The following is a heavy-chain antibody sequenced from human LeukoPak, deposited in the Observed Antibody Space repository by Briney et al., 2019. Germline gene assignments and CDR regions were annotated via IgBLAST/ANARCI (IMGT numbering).Heavy chain of an antibody. CDR1: GFTFGSYS. CDR2: ISSSSSYI. D-gene: IGHD3-22*01. J-gene: IGHJ4*02. V-gene: IGHV3-21*01. CDR3: ARVASYYDSSGYYYSVSDY. Sequence: GGSLRLSCAASGFTFGSYSMNWVRQAPGKGLEWVSSISSSSSYIYYADSVKGRFTISRDNAKNSLYLQMNSLRAEDTAVYYCARVASYYDSSGYYYSVSDYWGQGTLVTVSS.